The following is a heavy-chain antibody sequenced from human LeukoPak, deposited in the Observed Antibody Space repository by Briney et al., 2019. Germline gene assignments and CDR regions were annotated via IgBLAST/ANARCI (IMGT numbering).Heavy chain of an antibody. Sequence: PGGSLRLSCAASGFTFSNAWMSWVRQAPGKGLGWVGFIRSKAYGGTTEYAASVKGRFTISRDDSKSIAYLQMNSLKTEDTAVYYCTRDPLWFGELKDYWGQGTLVTVSS. V-gene: IGHV3-49*04. J-gene: IGHJ4*02. CDR1: GFTFSNAW. CDR2: IRSKAYGGTT. CDR3: TRDPLWFGELKDY. D-gene: IGHD3-10*01.